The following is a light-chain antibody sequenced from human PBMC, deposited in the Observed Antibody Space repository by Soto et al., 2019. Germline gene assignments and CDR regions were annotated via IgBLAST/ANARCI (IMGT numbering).Light chain of an antibody. CDR2: WSS. V-gene: IGKV4-1*01. J-gene: IGKJ1*01. Sequence: DIVMTQSPDSLAVSLCERSTFNCKSSQSILDRSKNKYYLAWYQQKSGQPPKLLIYWSSLRESGVPDRFTGSGSGTDFTLTISSLQAEDVAVYYCQQYFTSPWTFGQGTKVEI. CDR3: QQYFTSPWT. CDR1: QSILDRSKNKYY.